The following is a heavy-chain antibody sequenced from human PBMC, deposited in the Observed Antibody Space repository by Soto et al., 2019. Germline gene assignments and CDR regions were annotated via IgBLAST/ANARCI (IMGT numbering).Heavy chain of an antibody. CDR3: ARHGFGTLHGLVDV. CDR1: GGSITNYY. V-gene: IGHV4-59*08. J-gene: IGHJ6*02. CDR2: IQYSGYS. D-gene: IGHD3-10*01. Sequence: QVQLQESGPGLVKPSETLSLTCTVSGGSITNYYCSWFRQPPGKGLEWIGYIQYSGYSAYNLSLKXXVXLSMDTSKTHFSLMLESVTAAETAVYYCARHGFGTLHGLVDVWGQGTTVIVSS.